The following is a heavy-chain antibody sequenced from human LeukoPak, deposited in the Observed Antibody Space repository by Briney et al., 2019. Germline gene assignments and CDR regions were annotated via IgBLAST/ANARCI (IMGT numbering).Heavy chain of an antibody. V-gene: IGHV5-51*01. Sequence: GESLKISCKGSGYTFTNYWIGWVLQMPGKGLECVVIIYPGDSDTRYSPSFQGQVAISADKSINTAYLQWSSLKASDTAMYYCARRSRSNTRDDAFDTWGQGTMVTVFS. CDR2: IYPGDSDT. CDR3: ARRSRSNTRDDAFDT. CDR1: GYTFTNYW. J-gene: IGHJ3*02. D-gene: IGHD2-2*01.